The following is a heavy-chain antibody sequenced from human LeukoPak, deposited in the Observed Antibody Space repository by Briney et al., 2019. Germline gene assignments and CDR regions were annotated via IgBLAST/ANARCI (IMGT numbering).Heavy chain of an antibody. CDR1: GYTFTDYY. J-gene: IGHJ4*02. CDR3: ARARVATGPFFIDY. CDR2: INPNSGGT. V-gene: IGHV1-2*02. D-gene: IGHD5-12*01. Sequence: ASVKVSCKASGYTFTDYYMHWVRQAPGQGLEWMGWINPNSGGTNYAQKFQGSVTMTRDTSISTAYMEQSRLRSDDTAVYYCARARVATGPFFIDYWGQGTLVTVSS.